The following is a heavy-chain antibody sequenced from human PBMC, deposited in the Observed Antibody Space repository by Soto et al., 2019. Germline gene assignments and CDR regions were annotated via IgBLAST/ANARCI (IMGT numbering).Heavy chain of an antibody. CDR3: AKDIVKYTYGACDY. D-gene: IGHD5-18*01. V-gene: IGHV3-30*18. J-gene: IGHJ4*02. CDR2: ISYDGSNN. Sequence: VGSLRLSCVASGFTFSSYGMYWVRQAPGKGLEWVAAISYDGSNNYHADSVKGRFTISRDNSKNTLYLQLNSLRTEDTAVYYCAKDIVKYTYGACDYWGQGVLVTVSS. CDR1: GFTFSSYG.